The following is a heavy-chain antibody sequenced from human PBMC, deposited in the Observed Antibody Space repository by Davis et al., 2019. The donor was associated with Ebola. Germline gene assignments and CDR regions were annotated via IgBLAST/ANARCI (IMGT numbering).Heavy chain of an antibody. J-gene: IGHJ4*02. D-gene: IGHD3-16*01. V-gene: IGHV4-59*11. CDR1: GVSISRHY. Sequence: PSETLSLTCTVSGVSISRHYWSWIRQPPGKGLEWIGSIHYSGSTSYNPSLKSRVTISVDTSKNQFSLKLNSLSAADTAVYYCAERGGSVWGQGTLVTVSS. CDR3: AERGGSV. CDR2: IHYSGST.